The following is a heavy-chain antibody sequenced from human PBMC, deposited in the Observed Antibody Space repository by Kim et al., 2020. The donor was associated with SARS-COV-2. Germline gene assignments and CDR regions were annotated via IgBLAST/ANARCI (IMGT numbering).Heavy chain of an antibody. Sequence: SETLSLTCTVSSGSISGYYWNWIRQSPGKGLEWIGYIYSSGTTDYNPSLKSRVTISVNTSNDQFSLNLNSVTAADTAVYFCPRGSNSGTYYWFDPWGQGT. CDR1: SGSISGYY. CDR3: PRGSNSGTYYWFDP. CDR2: IYSSGTT. D-gene: IGHD3-10*01. J-gene: IGHJ5*02. V-gene: IGHV4-59*01.